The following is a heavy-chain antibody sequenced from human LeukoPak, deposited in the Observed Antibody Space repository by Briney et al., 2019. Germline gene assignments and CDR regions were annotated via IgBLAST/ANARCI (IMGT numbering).Heavy chain of an antibody. V-gene: IGHV3-9*01. CDR3: AKAIYVWGSYRSGAFDI. J-gene: IGHJ3*02. CDR2: ISWNSGSI. CDR1: GFTFDDYA. Sequence: GGSLRLSCAASGFTFDDYAMHWVRQAPGKGLEWVSGISWNSGSIGYADSVKGRFTISRDNAKNSLYLQMNSLRAEDTALYYCAKAIYVWGSYRSGAFDIWGQGTMVTVSS. D-gene: IGHD3-16*02.